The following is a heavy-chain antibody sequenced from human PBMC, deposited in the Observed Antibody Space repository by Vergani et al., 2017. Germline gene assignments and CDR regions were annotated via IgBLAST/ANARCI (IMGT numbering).Heavy chain of an antibody. D-gene: IGHD1-26*01. CDR1: GFTFDDYA. J-gene: IGHJ6*02. V-gene: IGHV3-9*01. CDR3: AKNQGGSYYNYYYGMDV. Sequence: EVQLLESGGGLVQPGGSLRLSCAASGFTFDDYAMHWVRQAPGKGLEWVSGISWNSGSIGYADSVKGRFTISRDNSKNTLYLQMNSLRAEDTAVYYCAKNQGGSYYNYYYGMDVWGQGTTVTVSS. CDR2: ISWNSGSI.